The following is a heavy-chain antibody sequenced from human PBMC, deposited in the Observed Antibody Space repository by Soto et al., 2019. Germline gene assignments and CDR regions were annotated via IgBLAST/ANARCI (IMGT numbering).Heavy chain of an antibody. V-gene: IGHV3-74*01. J-gene: IGHJ4*02. CDR3: GRDQSVSGPTTLHY. D-gene: IGHD6-19*01. CDR1: GFTFTKSW. Sequence: EVQLIESGGGLVQPGGSLRLSCAASGFTFTKSWMHWVRQTPGKGLEWVSRVHTDGSDTIYADSVKGRFTISTDNVKHTLYLQMNSLTAEDTAMYYCGRDQSVSGPTTLHYRGQGDLVTGSS. CDR2: VHTDGSDT.